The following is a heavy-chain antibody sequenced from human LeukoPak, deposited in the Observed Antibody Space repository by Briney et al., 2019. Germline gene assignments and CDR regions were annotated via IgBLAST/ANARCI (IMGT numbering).Heavy chain of an antibody. CDR2: LYYSGST. Sequence: SETLSLTCTVSGASLSGSTYYWGWIRQSPGKGLEWIGSLYYSGSTYYNPSLKGRAIISVDTSMNRFSLKLSSVTAADTAVYYCARSPGYSYGQIDYWGQGTLVTVSS. D-gene: IGHD5-18*01. J-gene: IGHJ4*02. CDR1: GASLSGSTYY. V-gene: IGHV4-39*02. CDR3: ARSPGYSYGQIDY.